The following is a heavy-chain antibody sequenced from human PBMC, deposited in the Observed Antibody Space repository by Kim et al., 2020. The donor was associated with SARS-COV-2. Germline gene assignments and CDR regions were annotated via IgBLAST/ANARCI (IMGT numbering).Heavy chain of an antibody. D-gene: IGHD3-10*01. CDR3: AKAGKVRGVITNLKYYFDY. Sequence: GGSLRLSCAASGFTFSSYGMHWVRQAPGKGLEWVAVISYDGSNKYYADSVKGRFTISRDNSKNTLYLQMNSLRAEDTAVYYCAKAGKVRGVITNLKYYFDYWGQGTLVTVSS. CDR1: GFTFSSYG. V-gene: IGHV3-30*18. J-gene: IGHJ4*02. CDR2: ISYDGSNK.